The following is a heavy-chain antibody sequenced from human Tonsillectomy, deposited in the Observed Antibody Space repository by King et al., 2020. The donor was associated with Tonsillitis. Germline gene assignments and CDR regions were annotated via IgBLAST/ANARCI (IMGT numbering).Heavy chain of an antibody. D-gene: IGHD1-1*01. CDR1: GFTFSGSA. CDR3: TSVGASAEGSRRRIDTTN. CDR2: IRSKANSYAT. J-gene: IGHJ4*02. Sequence: VQLVESGGGLVQPGGSLKLSCATSGFTFSGSAMHWVRQASGKGLEWVGRIRSKANSYATAYAAWGKGRCTNSRDDSKNTAYLQMDSLKTEDTAVYYCTSVGASAEGSRRRIDTTNWGPGTLGTVSS. V-gene: IGHV3-73*02.